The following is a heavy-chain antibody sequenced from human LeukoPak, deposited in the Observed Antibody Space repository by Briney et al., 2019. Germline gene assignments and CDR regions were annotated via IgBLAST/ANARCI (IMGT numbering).Heavy chain of an antibody. CDR3: AKARLVVSSPSDAFDI. CDR1: GFTFSSSA. V-gene: IGHV3-23*01. Sequence: PGGSLRLSCAASGFTFSSSAMSWVRQAPGKGLEWVSTISGSSGSTYYADSVKGRFTISRDNSKNTLYLQMNSLRAEDTAVYYCAKARLVVSSPSDAFDIWGHGTMVTASS. CDR2: ISGSSGST. D-gene: IGHD3-22*01. J-gene: IGHJ3*02.